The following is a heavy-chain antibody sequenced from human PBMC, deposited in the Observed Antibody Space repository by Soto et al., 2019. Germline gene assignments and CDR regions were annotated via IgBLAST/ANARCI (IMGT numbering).Heavy chain of an antibody. CDR3: AGGWPDNWFDP. CDR2: INAGNGNT. D-gene: IGHD2-15*01. V-gene: IGHV1-3*01. CDR1: GYTLTSYA. J-gene: IGHJ5*02. Sequence: GSVKGSLKASGYTLTSYAMHCVRQAPGQRLEWMGWINAGNGNTKYSQKFQGRVTITRDTSASTAYMELSSLRSEDTAVYYCAGGWPDNWFDPWGQGTLVTVSS.